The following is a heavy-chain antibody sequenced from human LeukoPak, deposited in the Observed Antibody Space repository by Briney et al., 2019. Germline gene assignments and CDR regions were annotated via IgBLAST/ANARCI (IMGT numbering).Heavy chain of an antibody. CDR1: GFTFSNAW. CDR3: TTDPSDYDYVWGSYRPFDY. Sequence: GGSLRLSCAASGFTFSNAWMSWVRQAPGKGLEWVGRIKSKTDGGTTDYAAPVKGRFTISRDDSKTPLYLQMNSLKTADTAVYYCTTDPSDYDYVWGSYRPFDYWGQGTPVTVSS. CDR2: IKSKTDGGTT. V-gene: IGHV3-15*01. D-gene: IGHD3-16*02. J-gene: IGHJ4*02.